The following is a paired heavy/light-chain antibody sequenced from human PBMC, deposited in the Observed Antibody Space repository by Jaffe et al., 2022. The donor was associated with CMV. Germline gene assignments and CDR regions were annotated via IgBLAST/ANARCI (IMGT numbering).Light chain of an antibody. J-gene: IGLJ2*01. Sequence: QSVLTQPPSVSAAPGQKVTISCSGSSSNIGNNYVSWYQQLPGTAPKLLIYDNNKRPSGIPDRFSGSKSGTSATLGITGLQTGDEADYYCGTWDSSLSEGVFGGGTKLTVL. V-gene: IGLV1-51*01. CDR1: SSNIGNNY. CDR2: DNN. CDR3: GTWDSSLSEGV.
Heavy chain of an antibody. J-gene: IGHJ6*02. D-gene: IGHD2-2*01. V-gene: IGHV3-21*01. Sequence: EVQLVESGGGLVKPGGSLRLSCAASGFTFSSYSMNWVRQAPGKGLEWVSSISSSSSYIYYADSVKGRFTISRDNAKNSLYLQMNSLRAEDTAVYYCARDRSGNTYCSSTSCRPYYYYYGMDVWGQGTTVTVSS. CDR1: GFTFSSYS. CDR2: ISSSSSYI. CDR3: ARDRSGNTYCSSTSCRPYYYYYGMDV.